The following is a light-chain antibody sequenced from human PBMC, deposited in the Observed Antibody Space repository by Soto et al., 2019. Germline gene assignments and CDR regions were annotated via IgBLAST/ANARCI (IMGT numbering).Light chain of an antibody. CDR3: CSCACTSTLWHV. Sequence: QSALTQPASVSGSPGQSITISCTGTSSDVGSYNLVSWYQQHPGKAPYLMIYEVSKRPSGVSNRFSGSKSGNTASLTISGLWAWDEADYYWCSCACTSTLWHVLGTGTQLT. CDR2: EVS. CDR1: SSDVGSYNL. J-gene: IGLJ1*01. V-gene: IGLV2-23*02.